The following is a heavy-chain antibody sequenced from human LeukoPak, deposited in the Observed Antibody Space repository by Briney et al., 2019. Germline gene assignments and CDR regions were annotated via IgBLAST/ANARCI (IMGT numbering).Heavy chain of an antibody. CDR3: AKEAHYDIWSGYFS. CDR1: GFTFNTYG. D-gene: IGHD3-3*01. J-gene: IGHJ4*02. Sequence: GGSLRLSCAASGFTFNTYGMYWVRQAPGKGLEWVTFIRYDGRNKNYADSVKGRFTISRDNSKNTLYLQMNGLRAEDTAVYYCAKEAHYDIWSGYFSWGQGTLVTVSS. V-gene: IGHV3-30*02. CDR2: IRYDGRNK.